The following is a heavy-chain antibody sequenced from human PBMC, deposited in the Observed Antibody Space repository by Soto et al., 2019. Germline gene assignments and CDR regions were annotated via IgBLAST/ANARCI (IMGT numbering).Heavy chain of an antibody. CDR1: GYSFTSYW. J-gene: IGHJ4*02. D-gene: IGHD2-2*01. V-gene: IGHV5-51*01. Sequence: GESLKISCKGSGYSFTSYWISWVRQMPGKGLEWMGIIYPGDSDTRYSPSFQGQVTISADKSISTAYLQWSSLKASDTAMYYCARGGRCSSTSCFTGYFDYWGQGTLVTVSS. CDR3: ARGGRCSSTSCFTGYFDY. CDR2: IYPGDSDT.